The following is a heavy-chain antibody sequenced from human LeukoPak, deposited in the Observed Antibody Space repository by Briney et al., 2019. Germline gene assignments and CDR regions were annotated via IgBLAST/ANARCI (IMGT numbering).Heavy chain of an antibody. Sequence: SETLSLTCAVYGGSFSGYYWSWIRQPPGKGLEWIGEINHSGSTNYNPSLKSRVTISVDTSKNQFSLKLSSVTAADTAVYYCAREHRETNIVVVPAAIIDPWVWFDPWGQGTLVTVSS. CDR2: INHSGST. J-gene: IGHJ5*02. CDR1: GGSFSGYY. V-gene: IGHV4-34*01. CDR3: AREHRETNIVVVPAAIIDPWVWFDP. D-gene: IGHD2-2*01.